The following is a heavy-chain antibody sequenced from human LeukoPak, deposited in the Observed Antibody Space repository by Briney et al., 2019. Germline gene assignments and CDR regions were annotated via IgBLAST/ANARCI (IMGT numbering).Heavy chain of an antibody. Sequence: ASVKVSCKTSGYTFTGYYLHWVRQAPGQGLEWVGWINCNSGGTNFAQKFQDRVTMTRERSIRTAYMELSRLRSDDTAVYYCARKSLKYYDSLDAFDIWGQGTMVTVS. D-gene: IGHD3-22*01. CDR2: INCNSGGT. J-gene: IGHJ3*02. CDR1: GYTFTGYY. CDR3: ARKSLKYYDSLDAFDI. V-gene: IGHV1-2*02.